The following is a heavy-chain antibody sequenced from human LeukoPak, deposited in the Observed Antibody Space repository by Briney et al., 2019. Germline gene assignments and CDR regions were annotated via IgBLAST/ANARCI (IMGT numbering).Heavy chain of an antibody. CDR1: GFTFSSYA. Sequence: GGSLRLSCAASGFTFSSYALSWVRQAPGKGLDLVSTISGSGGRTYYADSVKGRFTISRDNSKSTLYLQMNSLRPEDTAVYYCAKSYYDSSGWDAFDIWGQGTMVTVSS. CDR3: AKSYYDSSGWDAFDI. D-gene: IGHD3-22*01. CDR2: ISGSGGRT. V-gene: IGHV3-23*01. J-gene: IGHJ3*02.